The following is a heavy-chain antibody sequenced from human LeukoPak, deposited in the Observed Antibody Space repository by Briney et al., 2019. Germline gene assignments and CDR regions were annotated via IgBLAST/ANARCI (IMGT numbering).Heavy chain of an antibody. Sequence: ASVKVSCKASGYTFTGYYMHWVRQAPGQGLEWMGWINPNSGGTNYAQKFQGRVTMTRDTSISTAYMELSRLRSDDTAVYYCARHPETVDGTGAFDIWGQGTMVTVSS. J-gene: IGHJ3*02. CDR1: GYTFTGYY. D-gene: IGHD6-19*01. V-gene: IGHV1-2*02. CDR2: INPNSGGT. CDR3: ARHPETVDGTGAFDI.